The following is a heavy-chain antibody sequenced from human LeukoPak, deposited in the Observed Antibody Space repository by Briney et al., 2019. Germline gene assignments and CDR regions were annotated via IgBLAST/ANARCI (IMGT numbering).Heavy chain of an antibody. D-gene: IGHD6-13*01. V-gene: IGHV3-11*04. CDR2: ISSSGSTI. CDR1: GFTFSDYY. CDR3: ARDPYSSSWYTDY. Sequence: GGSLRLSCAASGFTFSDYYMSWIRQAPGKGLEWVSYISSSGSTIYYADSVKGRFTISRDNAKNSLYLQTNSLRAEDTAVYYCARDPYSSSWYTDYWGQGTLVTVSS. J-gene: IGHJ4*02.